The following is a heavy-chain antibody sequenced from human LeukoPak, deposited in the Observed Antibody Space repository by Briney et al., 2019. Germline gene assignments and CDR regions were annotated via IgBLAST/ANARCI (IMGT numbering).Heavy chain of an antibody. CDR1: GYAISSGYY. CDR3: ARVGSAAATLDY. CDR2: IYHSGST. J-gene: IGHJ4*02. V-gene: IGHV4-38-2*02. D-gene: IGHD6-25*01. Sequence: SETLSLTGTVSGYAISSGYYWGWMRQPPGKGLEWIGSIYHSGSTYYNPSLKSRVTISVDTSKNQFSLKLRSVTAADPPVYYCARVGSAAATLDYWGQGTLVTVSS.